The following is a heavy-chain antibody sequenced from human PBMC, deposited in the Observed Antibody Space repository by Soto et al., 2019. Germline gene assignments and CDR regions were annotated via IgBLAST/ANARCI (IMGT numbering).Heavy chain of an antibody. V-gene: IGHV4-4*02. J-gene: IGHJ4*02. CDR1: GFTFSSYG. CDR3: ARDSRAAAGNRRYYFDY. D-gene: IGHD6-13*01. Sequence: QVQLVESGGGVVQPGRSLRLSCAASGFTFSSYGMHWVRQAPGKGLEWIGEIYHTGNTNYNPSLESRVTISVDKSKNQFSLNLNSVTAADTAVYYCARDSRAAAGNRRYYFDYWGQGTLVIVSS. CDR2: IYHTGNT.